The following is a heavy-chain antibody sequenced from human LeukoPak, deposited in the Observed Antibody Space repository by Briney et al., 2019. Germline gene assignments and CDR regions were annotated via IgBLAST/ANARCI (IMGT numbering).Heavy chain of an antibody. CDR1: GFTVSSKY. V-gene: IGHV3-66*01. CDR2: IYSGGDT. D-gene: IGHD6-19*01. Sequence: GGSLRLSCAASGFTVSSKYMSWVRQAPGKGLEWVSVIYSGGDTYYADSVKGRFTISRDNSKNMIYLEMSSLKAEDTAVHYCARERNLEIAVAGTIFDYWGQGTLVTVSS. CDR3: ARERNLEIAVAGTIFDY. J-gene: IGHJ4*02.